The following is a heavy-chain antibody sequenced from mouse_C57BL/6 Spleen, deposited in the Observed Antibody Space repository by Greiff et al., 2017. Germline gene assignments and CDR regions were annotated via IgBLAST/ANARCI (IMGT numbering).Heavy chain of an antibody. V-gene: IGHV2-5*01. CDR3: AKKKDLYYDYDGAMDY. CDR2: IWRGGST. J-gene: IGHJ4*01. CDR1: GFSLTSYG. Sequence: VQLQQSGPGLVQPSQSLSITCTVSGFSLTSYGVHWVRQSPGKGLEWLGVIWRGGSTDYNAAFMSRLSITKDNSKSQVFFKMNSLQADDTAIYYCAKKKDLYYDYDGAMDYWGQGTLVTVSS. D-gene: IGHD2-4*01.